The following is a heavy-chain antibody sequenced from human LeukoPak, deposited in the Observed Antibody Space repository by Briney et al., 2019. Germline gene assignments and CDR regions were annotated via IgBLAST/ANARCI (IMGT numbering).Heavy chain of an antibody. V-gene: IGHV4-39*01. Sequence: KTSETLSLTCTVSGGSISSSSYYWGWIRQPPGKGLEWIGSIYYSGSTYYNPSLKSRVTISVDTSKNQFSLKLSSVTAADTAVYYCARIRDGYNYDAFDIWGQGTMVTVSS. J-gene: IGHJ3*02. CDR3: ARIRDGYNYDAFDI. D-gene: IGHD5-24*01. CDR1: GGSISSSSYY. CDR2: IYYSGST.